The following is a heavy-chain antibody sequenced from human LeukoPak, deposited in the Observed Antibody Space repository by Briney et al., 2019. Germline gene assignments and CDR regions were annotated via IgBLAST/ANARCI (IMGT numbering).Heavy chain of an antibody. J-gene: IGHJ4*02. V-gene: IGHV4-59*01. CDR1: GGSISNYY. CDR2: IYFSGST. Sequence: KPSETLSLTCTVSGGSISNYYWSWIRQPPGKGLEWIGSIYFSGSTNYNPSLKSRVTISVDTSKNQFSLKLSSVTAADTAVYYCARVGRYSGSGSYYNNFDYWGQGTLVTVSS. CDR3: ARVGRYSGSGSYYNNFDY. D-gene: IGHD3-10*01.